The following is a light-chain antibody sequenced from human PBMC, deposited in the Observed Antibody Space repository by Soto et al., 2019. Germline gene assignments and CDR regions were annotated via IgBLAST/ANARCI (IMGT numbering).Light chain of an antibody. CDR3: QQYDHLPWT. Sequence: DIQMTQSPSSLSASVGDRVTITCQASQDISNYLNCYQQKPGKAPKLLIYDASNLEIGVPSRFSGSGSGTVFTLTISSLQPEDIATYCCQQYDHLPWTFGQGTKVEIK. J-gene: IGKJ1*01. V-gene: IGKV1-33*01. CDR2: DAS. CDR1: QDISNY.